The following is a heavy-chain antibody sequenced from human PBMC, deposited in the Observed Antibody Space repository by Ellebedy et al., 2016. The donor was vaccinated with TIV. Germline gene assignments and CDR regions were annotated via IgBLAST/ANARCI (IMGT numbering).Heavy chain of an antibody. J-gene: IGHJ6*02. D-gene: IGHD2-2*01. CDR3: ARGLGWVVPAAIGLDYYYYGMDV. V-gene: IGHV1-2*04. CDR1: GYTFTGYY. CDR2: INPNSGGT. Sequence: ASVKVSXXASGYTFTGYYMHWVRQAPGQGLEWMGWINPNSGGTNYAQKFQGWVTMTRDTSTSTVYMELSSLRSEDTAVYYCARGLGWVVPAAIGLDYYYYGMDVWGQGTTVTVSS.